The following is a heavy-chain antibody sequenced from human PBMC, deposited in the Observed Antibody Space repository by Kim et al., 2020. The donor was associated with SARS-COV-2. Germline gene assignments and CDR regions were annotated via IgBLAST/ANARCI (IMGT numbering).Heavy chain of an antibody. Sequence: PSVKVSCKASGGTFSSYAISWVRQAPGQGLEWMGGIIPIFGTATYAQNFQGRVTITADELTTTAYMELTSLRSKDTAVYYCSRGGYSYDPSYSYYGMDV. CDR2: IIPIFGTA. D-gene: IGHD5-18*01. V-gene: IGHV1-69*13. CDR3: SRGGYSYDPSYSYYGMDV. J-gene: IGHJ6*01. CDR1: GGTFSSYA.